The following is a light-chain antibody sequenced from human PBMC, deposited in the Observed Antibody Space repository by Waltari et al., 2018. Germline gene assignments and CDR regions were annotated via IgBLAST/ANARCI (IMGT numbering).Light chain of an antibody. V-gene: IGKV1-39*01. CDR1: QSISSY. CDR3: QQSYSTRET. Sequence: DIQMTQSPSSLSASVGDRVTITCRASQSISSYLNWYQQKPGKAPKLLIYAASSLQSGVPSRFRGSGSGTDFTLTISSLQPEDFATYYCQQSYSTRETFGQGTKVEIK. CDR2: AAS. J-gene: IGKJ1*01.